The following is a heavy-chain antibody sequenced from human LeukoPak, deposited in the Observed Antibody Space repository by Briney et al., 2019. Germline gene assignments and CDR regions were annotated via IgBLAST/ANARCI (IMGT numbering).Heavy chain of an antibody. CDR1: SYSISSGYY. D-gene: IGHD5-18*01. CDR3: ARGWSSIWGQAMVTSPYDYMDV. CDR2: IYHSGST. J-gene: IGHJ6*03. Sequence: SETLSLTCGVSSYSISSGYYWGWIRQPPGKGLEWIGSIYHSGSTYYNPSLKSRVTISVDTSKNQFSLKLSSVTAADTAVYYCARGWSSIWGQAMVTSPYDYMDVWGNGTTVTVSS. V-gene: IGHV4-38-2*01.